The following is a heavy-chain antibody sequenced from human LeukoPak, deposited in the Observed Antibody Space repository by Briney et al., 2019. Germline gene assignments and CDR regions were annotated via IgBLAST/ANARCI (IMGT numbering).Heavy chain of an antibody. CDR1: GITFSSYS. CDR2: ISFSGTTT. J-gene: IGHJ4*02. CDR3: ARDPTELQLLSYYFDY. Sequence: HPGGSLRLSCAASGITFSSYSMSWVRQAPGKGLEWVSSISFSGTTTYYADSAKGRFTVSRDNSKNTLYLQMDGLRAEDTAVYYCARDPTELQLLSYYFDYWGRGTLVAVSS. D-gene: IGHD2-2*01. V-gene: IGHV3-23*01.